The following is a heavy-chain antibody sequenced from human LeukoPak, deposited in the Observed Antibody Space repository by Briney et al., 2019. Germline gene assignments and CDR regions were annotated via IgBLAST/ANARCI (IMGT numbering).Heavy chain of an antibody. V-gene: IGHV1-18*01. CDR2: ISAYNGNT. CDR1: GHTFTSYG. Sequence: ASVKVSCNASGHTFTSYGISWVRQAPGQRLEWMGWISAYNGNTNYAQKLQGRVTITTDTSTSTAYMELRSLRSDDTAVYYCARQPDYYGSGSYGDYWGQGTLVTVSS. CDR3: ARQPDYYGSGSYGDY. J-gene: IGHJ4*02. D-gene: IGHD3-10*01.